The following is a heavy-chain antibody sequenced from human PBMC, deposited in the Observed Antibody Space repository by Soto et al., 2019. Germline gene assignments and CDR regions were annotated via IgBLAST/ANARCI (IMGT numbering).Heavy chain of an antibody. CDR2: ISGSGGST. CDR1: GFTFSSYA. J-gene: IGHJ4*02. Sequence: GGSLRLSCAASGFTFSSYAMSWVRQAPGKGLEWVSAISGSGGSTYYADSVKGRFTISRDNSKNTLFLQMNSLSADDTAVYYCARDQDGYNSYFDYWGQGTLVTVSS. V-gene: IGHV3-23*01. CDR3: ARDQDGYNSYFDY. D-gene: IGHD5-12*01.